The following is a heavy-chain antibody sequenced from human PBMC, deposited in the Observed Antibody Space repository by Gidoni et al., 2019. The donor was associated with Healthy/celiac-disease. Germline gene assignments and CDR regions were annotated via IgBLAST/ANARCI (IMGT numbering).Heavy chain of an antibody. CDR3: ARGKRYYYMDV. D-gene: IGHD6-25*01. J-gene: IGHJ6*03. Sequence: QVQLVESVGGVVQPGRYLRLSCAASGFTFSSYAMHWVRQAPGKGLEWVEVISYDGSNKYYADSVKGRFTISRDNSKNTLYLQMNSLRAEDTAVYYCARGKRYYYMDVWGKGTTVTVSS. CDR2: ISYDGSNK. CDR1: GFTFSSYA. V-gene: IGHV3-30*04.